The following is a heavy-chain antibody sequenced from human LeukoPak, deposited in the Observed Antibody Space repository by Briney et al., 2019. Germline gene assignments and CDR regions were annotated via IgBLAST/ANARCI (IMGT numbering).Heavy chain of an antibody. V-gene: IGHV1-2*02. Sequence: ASVKVSCQASGYTFTGYYMHWVRQAPGQGLEWMGWINPNSGGTNYAQKFQGRVTMTRDTSISTAYMELSRLRSDDTAVYYCARDMTRYCSSTSCPPWGQGTLVTVSS. J-gene: IGHJ5*02. D-gene: IGHD2-2*01. CDR2: INPNSGGT. CDR3: ARDMTRYCSSTSCPP. CDR1: GYTFTGYY.